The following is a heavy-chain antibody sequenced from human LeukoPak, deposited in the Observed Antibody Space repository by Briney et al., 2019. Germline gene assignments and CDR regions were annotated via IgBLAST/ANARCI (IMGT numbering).Heavy chain of an antibody. V-gene: IGHV4-39*01. J-gene: IGHJ4*02. CDR3: ARQRDYYDSSGYYIDY. CDR1: DRSISSTSYS. Sequence: SETLSLTCTVSDRSISSTSYSRGFIRQPPGKRLEWLYTIYYSGSTYYNPSLKSRVTISVDTSKNQFSLKLSYVTAADTAVYYCARQRDYYDSSGYYIDYWGQGTQVTVSS. CDR2: IYYSGST. D-gene: IGHD3-22*01.